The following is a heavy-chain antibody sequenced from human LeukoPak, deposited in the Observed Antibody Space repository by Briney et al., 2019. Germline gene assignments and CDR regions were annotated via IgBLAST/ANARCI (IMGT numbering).Heavy chain of an antibody. D-gene: IGHD3-22*01. CDR3: ARVPYYYVSSGSDY. J-gene: IGHJ4*02. CDR2: IYYSGST. V-gene: IGHV4-30-4*08. CDR1: GGSISSSSYY. Sequence: SETLSLTCTVSGGSISSSSYYWGWIRQPPGKGLEWIGYIYYSGSTYYNPSLKSRVTISVDTSKNQFSLKLSSVTAADTAVYYCARVPYYYVSSGSDYWGQGTLVTVSS.